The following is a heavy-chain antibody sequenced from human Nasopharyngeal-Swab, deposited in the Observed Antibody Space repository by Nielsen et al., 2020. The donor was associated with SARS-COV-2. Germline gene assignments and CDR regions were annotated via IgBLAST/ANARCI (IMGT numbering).Heavy chain of an antibody. Sequence: ASVKVSCKTSGYTFTFYYIHWVRQAPGQGLEWMGWISIYNGDRNYAEKLQGRVSMTTDTSTTTAFMELTSLRSDDTAVYYCARDVEEWLVVPSLSFDHWGQGTLVTVSS. CDR2: ISIYNGDR. V-gene: IGHV1-18*04. J-gene: IGHJ4*02. CDR1: GYTFTFYY. CDR3: ARDVEEWLVVPSLSFDH. D-gene: IGHD5-18*01.